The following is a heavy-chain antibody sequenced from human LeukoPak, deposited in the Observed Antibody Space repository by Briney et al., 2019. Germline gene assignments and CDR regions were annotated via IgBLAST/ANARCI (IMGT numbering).Heavy chain of an antibody. CDR2: ISWNSGNV. J-gene: IGHJ4*02. CDR1: GFTFGDFA. CDR3: AKGPPYYYDSGDYYWGDYFDY. V-gene: IGHV3-9*01. Sequence: GGSLRLSCAASGFTFGDFAMHWVRHAPGKGLEWVSGISWNSGNVAYADSVKGRFTISRDNAENSLYLQMNSLRTEDTALYYCAKGPPYYYDSGDYYWGDYFDYWGQGTLITVSS. D-gene: IGHD3-22*01.